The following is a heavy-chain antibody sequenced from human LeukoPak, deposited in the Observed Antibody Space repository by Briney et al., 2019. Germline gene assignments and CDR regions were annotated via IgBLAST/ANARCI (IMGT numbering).Heavy chain of an antibody. J-gene: IGHJ4*02. CDR1: GGSISSYY. CDR2: IYYSGST. CDR3: ASSQIGVRGVILFDY. D-gene: IGHD3-10*01. V-gene: IGHV4-59*01. Sequence: SETLSLTCTVSGGSISSYYWSWIRQPPGKGLGWIVYIYYSGSTNYNPSLKSRVTISVDTSKNQFSLKLSSVTAADTAVYYCASSQIGVRGVILFDYWGQGTLVTVSS.